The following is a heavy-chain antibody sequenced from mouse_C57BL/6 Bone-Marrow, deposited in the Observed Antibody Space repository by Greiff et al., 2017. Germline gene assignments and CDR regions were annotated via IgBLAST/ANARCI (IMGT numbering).Heavy chain of an antibody. CDR1: GYTFTSYW. V-gene: IGHV1-59*01. Sequence: QVQLQQPGAELVRPGTSVKLSCKASGYTFTSYWMHWVKQRPGQGLEWIGVIDPSDSYTNYNQKFKDKATLTVDTSSSTAYMQLSSLTSEDSAVYYCAGWEFLYAMDYWGQGTSVTVSS. CDR2: IDPSDSYT. J-gene: IGHJ4*01. CDR3: AGWEFLYAMDY. D-gene: IGHD4-1*01.